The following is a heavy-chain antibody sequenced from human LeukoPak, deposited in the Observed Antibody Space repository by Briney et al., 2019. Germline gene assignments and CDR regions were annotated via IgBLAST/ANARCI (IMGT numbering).Heavy chain of an antibody. D-gene: IGHD6-19*01. V-gene: IGHV3-30*18. CDR2: ISYDGSNK. CDR1: GFTFSSYG. J-gene: IGHJ6*03. Sequence: GGSLRLSCAASGFTFSSYGMDWVRQAPGKGLEWVAVISYDGSNKYYADSVKGRFTISRDNSKNTLYLQMNSLRAEDTAVYYCAKIGKWLGIYMDVWGKGTTVTVSS. CDR3: AKIGKWLGIYMDV.